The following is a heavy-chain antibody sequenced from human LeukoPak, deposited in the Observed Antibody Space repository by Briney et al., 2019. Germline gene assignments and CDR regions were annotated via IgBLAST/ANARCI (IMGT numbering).Heavy chain of an antibody. J-gene: IGHJ4*02. D-gene: IGHD6-19*01. CDR2: IGSSSSTI. V-gene: IGHV3-48*01. CDR3: ARLGQGKIAVAGFDY. Sequence: PGGSLRLSCAASGFTFSSFGMNWVRQAPGKGLEWVSYIGSSSSTIYYADSVKGRFTISRGNAKNSLYLQMNSPRAEDTAVYYCARLGQGKIAVAGFDYWGQGTLVTVSS. CDR1: GFTFSSFG.